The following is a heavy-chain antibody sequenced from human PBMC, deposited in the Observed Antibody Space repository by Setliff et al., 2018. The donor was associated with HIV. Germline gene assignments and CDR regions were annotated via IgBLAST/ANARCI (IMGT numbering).Heavy chain of an antibody. Sequence: PSETLSLTCTVSGGSISRGSYSWGWIRQPPGKGLEWIGSISYTGITNSNPSLKSLVTISVDTSQNQFSLKLTSVTAADTAVYYCARLRQWLAFFDSWGQGTLVTVSS. CDR2: ISYTGIT. CDR3: ARLRQWLAFFDS. J-gene: IGHJ4*02. D-gene: IGHD6-19*01. V-gene: IGHV4-39*01. CDR1: GGSISRGSYS.